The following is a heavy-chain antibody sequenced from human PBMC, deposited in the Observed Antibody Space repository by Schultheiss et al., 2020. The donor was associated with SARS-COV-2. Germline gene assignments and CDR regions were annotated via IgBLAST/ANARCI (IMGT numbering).Heavy chain of an antibody. V-gene: IGHV3-23*01. J-gene: IGHJ4*02. CDR2: ISGSGGST. CDR1: GFTFSSYS. Sequence: GGSLRLSCAASGFTFSSYSMNWVRQAPGKGLEWVSTISGSGGSTYYADSVKGRFTISRDNSKNTLYLQMNSLRAEDTAVYYCAKEVKETNFDYWGQGTLVTVSS. CDR3: AKEVKETNFDY. D-gene: IGHD2-21*01.